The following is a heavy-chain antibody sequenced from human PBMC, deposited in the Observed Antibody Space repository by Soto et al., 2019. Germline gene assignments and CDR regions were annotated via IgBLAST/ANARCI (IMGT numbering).Heavy chain of an antibody. Sequence: QVQLVQSGAEVKKPGSSVKVSCKASGGTFSSYTISWVRQAPGQGLEWMGRIIPILGIANYAQKFQGRVTITAEKSTSIAYMELSSLRSEDTAVYYCARDLVYYYGSGSYFNYWGQGTLVTVSS. CDR1: GGTFSSYT. CDR2: IIPILGIA. D-gene: IGHD3-10*01. J-gene: IGHJ4*02. V-gene: IGHV1-69*08. CDR3: ARDLVYYYGSGSYFNY.